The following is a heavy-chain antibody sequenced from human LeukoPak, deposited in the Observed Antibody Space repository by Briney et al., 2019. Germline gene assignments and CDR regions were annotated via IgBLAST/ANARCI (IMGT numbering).Heavy chain of an antibody. V-gene: IGHV3-30*02. Sequence: GGSLRLSCAASGFPFSSYSVNWVRQAPGKGLEWVAFIRYDGSNKYYADSVKGRFTISRDNSRNTLYLQMNSLRAEDTAVYYCAKDCCPKQLAMGGYFDYWGQGTLVTVSS. J-gene: IGHJ4*02. D-gene: IGHD6-6*01. CDR2: IRYDGSNK. CDR3: AKDCCPKQLAMGGYFDY. CDR1: GFPFSSYS.